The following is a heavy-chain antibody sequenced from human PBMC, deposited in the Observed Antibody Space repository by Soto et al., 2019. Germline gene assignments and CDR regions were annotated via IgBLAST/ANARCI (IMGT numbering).Heavy chain of an antibody. CDR1: GFTFSSYA. J-gene: IGHJ6*02. D-gene: IGHD7-27*01. V-gene: IGHV3-7*03. CDR3: ARLNWAVYYYYGMDV. Sequence: AGGSLRLSCAASGFTFSSYAMSWVRQAPGKGLEWVANIKQDGSEKYYVDSVKGRFTISRDNAKNSLYLQMNSLRAEDTAVYYCARLNWAVYYYYGMDVWGQGTTVTVSS. CDR2: IKQDGSEK.